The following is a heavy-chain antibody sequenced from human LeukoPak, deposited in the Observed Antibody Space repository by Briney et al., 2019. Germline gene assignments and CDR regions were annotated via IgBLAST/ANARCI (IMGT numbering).Heavy chain of an antibody. V-gene: IGHV3-43*01. D-gene: IGHD2-15*01. J-gene: IGHJ4*02. Sequence: PGGSLRLPCAASGFTFHDYTKHWLRQDPAKGLEGASLISWDGGSTYYADSVKGRFTIFRDNSKNSLYLLMNRLSTEDAALYYCAKDEGERAALCDFDYWGQGTLVTVAS. CDR3: AKDEGERAALCDFDY. CDR2: ISWDGGST. CDR1: GFTFHDYT.